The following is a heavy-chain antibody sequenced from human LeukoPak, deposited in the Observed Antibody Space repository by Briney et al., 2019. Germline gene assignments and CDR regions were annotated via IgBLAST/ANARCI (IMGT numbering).Heavy chain of an antibody. CDR3: AKDRRPYSSGWFVDY. Sequence: GGSLRLSCVASGFTFSSYGMHWVRQAPGKGLEWVAVIWYDGSNKYYADSVKGRFTISRDNSKNTLYLQMNSLRAEDTAVYYCAKDRRPYSSGWFVDYWGQGTLVTVSS. J-gene: IGHJ4*02. CDR2: IWYDGSNK. CDR1: GFTFSSYG. D-gene: IGHD6-19*01. V-gene: IGHV3-33*06.